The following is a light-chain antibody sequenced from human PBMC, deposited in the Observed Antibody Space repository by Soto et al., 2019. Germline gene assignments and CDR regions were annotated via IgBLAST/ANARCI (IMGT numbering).Light chain of an antibody. CDR3: CSFGGGNKVL. Sequence: QSALTQPPSASGSPGQSVTISCTGTSSDVGGYNFVSWYQQHPGQVPKPMIYEVSKRPSGVPDRFSGSKSGNPASLTVSGLQSEDEADYYCCSFGGGNKVLFGGGTKLTVL. CDR1: SSDVGGYNF. CDR2: EVS. J-gene: IGLJ3*02. V-gene: IGLV2-8*01.